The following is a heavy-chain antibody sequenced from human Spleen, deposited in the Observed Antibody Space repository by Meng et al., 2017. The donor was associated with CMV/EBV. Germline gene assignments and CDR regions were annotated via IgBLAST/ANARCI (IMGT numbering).Heavy chain of an antibody. CDR3: ARTNLWFGELSPFDI. CDR1: GFTFSSYA. V-gene: IGHV3-30-3*01. CDR2: ISYDGSNK. Sequence: GGSLKISCAASGFTFSSYAMNWVRQAPGKGLQWVAVISYDGSNKYYADSLKGRFTISRDNSKNTLYLQMSRLRPEDTSLYYCARTNLWFGELSPFDIWGQGTMVTVSS. J-gene: IGHJ3*02. D-gene: IGHD3-10*01.